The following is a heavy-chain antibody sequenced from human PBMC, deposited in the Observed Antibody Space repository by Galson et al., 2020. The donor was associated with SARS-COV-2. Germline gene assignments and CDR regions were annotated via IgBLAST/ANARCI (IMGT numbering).Heavy chain of an antibody. D-gene: IGHD5-18*01. J-gene: IGHJ4*02. Sequence: GGSLRLSCAASGFTFSSYGMHWVRQAPGKGLEWVAVIWYDGSNKYYADSVKGRFTISRDNSKNTLYLQMNSLRAEDTAVYYCAKSLFPAMGQRGVDYWGQGTLVTVSS. V-gene: IGHV3-33*06. CDR2: IWYDGSNK. CDR3: AKSLFPAMGQRGVDY. CDR1: GFTFSSYG.